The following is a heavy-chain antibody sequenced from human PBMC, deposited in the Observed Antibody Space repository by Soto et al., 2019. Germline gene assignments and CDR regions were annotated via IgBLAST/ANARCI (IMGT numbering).Heavy chain of an antibody. CDR2: IIPIFGTA. J-gene: IGHJ5*02. CDR3: ARSTIFGVVIIGWFDH. D-gene: IGHD3-3*01. V-gene: IGHV1-69*01. Sequence: QVQLVQAGAEVKKPGSSVKVSCKASGGTCSSYAISWVRQAPGQGLEWMGGIIPIFGTANDAQKFQGRVTITADESTSTAYMGLSSLRSEDTAVYYCARSTIFGVVIIGWFDHWGQGTLVTVSS. CDR1: GGTCSSYA.